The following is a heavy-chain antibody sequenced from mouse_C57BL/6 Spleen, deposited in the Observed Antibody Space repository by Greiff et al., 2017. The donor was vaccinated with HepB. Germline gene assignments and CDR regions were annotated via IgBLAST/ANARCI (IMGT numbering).Heavy chain of an antibody. V-gene: IGHV1-82*01. D-gene: IGHD2-1*01. Sequence: VQLQQSGPELVKPGASVKISCKASGYAFSSSWMNWVKQRPGKGLEWIGRIYPGDGDTNYNGKFKGKATLTADKSSSTAYMQLSSLTSEDSAVYFCAPIYYGNYWYFDVWGTGTTVTVSS. J-gene: IGHJ1*03. CDR1: GYAFSSSW. CDR3: APIYYGNYWYFDV. CDR2: IYPGDGDT.